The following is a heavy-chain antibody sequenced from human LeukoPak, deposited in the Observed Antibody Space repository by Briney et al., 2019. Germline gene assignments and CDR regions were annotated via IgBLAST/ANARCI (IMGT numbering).Heavy chain of an antibody. CDR3: TREPDP. J-gene: IGHJ5*02. V-gene: IGHV4-61*02. D-gene: IGHD1-14*01. Sequence: SETLSLTCTVSGGSISSSSYYWSWIRQSAGKGLEWIGRIYTGGSATYNPSLKSRVTMSADTSKNQLSLKLRSVTAADTAVYYCTREPDPWGQGTLVTVSS. CDR1: GGSISSSSYY. CDR2: IYTGGSA.